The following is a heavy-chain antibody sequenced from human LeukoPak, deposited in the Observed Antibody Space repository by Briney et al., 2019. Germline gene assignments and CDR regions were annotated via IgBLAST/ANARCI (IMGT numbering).Heavy chain of an antibody. CDR2: FEPEDGET. J-gene: IGHJ4*02. V-gene: IGHV1-24*01. Sequence: ASVKVSCKVSGYNVTESNMHWVRQAPGKGLEWMGGFEPEDGETIYAQKFQGRVTMTEDTSTDTAYMELSSLTSDDTAVYYCATRGYDAVLDHWGQGTLVTVTS. CDR3: ATRGYDAVLDH. D-gene: IGHD5-12*01. CDR1: GYNVTESN.